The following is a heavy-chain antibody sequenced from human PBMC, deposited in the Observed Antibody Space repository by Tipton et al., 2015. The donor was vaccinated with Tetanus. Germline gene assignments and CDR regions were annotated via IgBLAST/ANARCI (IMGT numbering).Heavy chain of an antibody. J-gene: IGHJ6*02. D-gene: IGHD3-10*01. CDR1: GGSFSLYY. CDR2: ISHSGSS. Sequence: TLSLTCTVSGGSFSLYYWNWVRQSPGKGLEWIGEISHSGSSSYSPSLKSRVTISVDTSKNQFSLKVNSVTAADTAVYYCARDRGVRGGYYYYHGMDVWGQGTTVTVSS. V-gene: IGHV4-34*01. CDR3: ARDRGVRGGYYYYHGMDV.